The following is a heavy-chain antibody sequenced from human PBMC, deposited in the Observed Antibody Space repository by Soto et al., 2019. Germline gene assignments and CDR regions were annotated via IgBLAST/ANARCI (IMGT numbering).Heavy chain of an antibody. D-gene: IGHD2-21*01. CDR3: ARLRIATNNYKWFDP. J-gene: IGHJ5*02. Sequence: SETLSLTCSVSGAALNSGNYYWSWIRQVPGKSLEWIGHIYVTGAVDYNPSLRDRITISQDTSERQFSLNLRLVTAADTAVYYCARLRIATNNYKWFDPWGQGTLVTVSS. CDR2: IYVTGAV. V-gene: IGHV4-31*03. CDR1: GAALNSGNYY.